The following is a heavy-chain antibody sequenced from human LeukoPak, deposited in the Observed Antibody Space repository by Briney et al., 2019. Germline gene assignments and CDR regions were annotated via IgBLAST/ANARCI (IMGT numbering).Heavy chain of an antibody. CDR1: GFIFSTYA. Sequence: PGGSLRLSCAASGFIFSTYALSWVRQAPGKGLEWVSATSGNGVKTYYADSVKGRFTISRGNSKNTLYLQMNSLRAEDTAVYYCAKDAGWPFDYWGQGTLVTVSS. J-gene: IGHJ4*02. CDR3: AKDAGWPFDY. V-gene: IGHV3-23*01. D-gene: IGHD6-19*01. CDR2: TSGNGVKT.